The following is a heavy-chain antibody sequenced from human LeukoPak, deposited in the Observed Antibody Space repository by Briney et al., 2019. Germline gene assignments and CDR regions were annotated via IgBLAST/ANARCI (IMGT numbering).Heavy chain of an antibody. Sequence: VGSLRLSCAASGFTFSSYAMSWVRQAPGKGLEWVSAISGSGGSTYYADSVKGRFTISRDNSKNTLYLQMNSLRAEDTAVYYCAKKIGYYYDSSGYSYFDYWGQGTLVTVSS. CDR3: AKKIGYYYDSSGYSYFDY. CDR2: ISGSGGST. CDR1: GFTFSSYA. J-gene: IGHJ4*02. D-gene: IGHD3-22*01. V-gene: IGHV3-23*01.